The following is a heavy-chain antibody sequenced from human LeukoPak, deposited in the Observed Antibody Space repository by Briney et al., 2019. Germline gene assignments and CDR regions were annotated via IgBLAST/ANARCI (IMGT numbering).Heavy chain of an antibody. D-gene: IGHD2-2*02. Sequence: ASVKVSCKASGGTFSSYAISWVRQAPGQGLEWMGGIIPIFGTANYAQKFQGRVTITTDESTSTAYMELSSLRSEDTAVYYCARDGCSSTSCYNNWFDPWGQGTLVTVSS. J-gene: IGHJ5*02. CDR3: ARDGCSSTSCYNNWFDP. V-gene: IGHV1-69*05. CDR1: GGTFSSYA. CDR2: IIPIFGTA.